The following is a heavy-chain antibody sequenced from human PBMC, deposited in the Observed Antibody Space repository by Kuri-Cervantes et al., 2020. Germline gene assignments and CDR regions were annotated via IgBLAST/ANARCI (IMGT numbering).Heavy chain of an antibody. Sequence: GESLKISCTASGFTFGDYAMSWVRQAPGKGLEWVGFIRSKAYGGTTEYAASVKGRFTTSRDDSKNSLCLQMNSLKTEDTAVYYCARGVRVGATGWDFDYWGQGTLVTVSS. D-gene: IGHD1-26*01. V-gene: IGHV3-49*04. J-gene: IGHJ4*02. CDR3: ARGVRVGATGWDFDY. CDR1: GFTFGDYA. CDR2: IRSKAYGGTT.